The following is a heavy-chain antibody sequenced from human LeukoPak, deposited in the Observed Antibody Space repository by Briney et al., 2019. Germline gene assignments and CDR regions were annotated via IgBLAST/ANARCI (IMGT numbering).Heavy chain of an antibody. CDR3: ATRGYGRGGLDY. CDR1: GYSISSGYY. V-gene: IGHV4-38-2*01. J-gene: IGHJ4*02. CDR2: IYHSGST. D-gene: IGHD5-18*01. Sequence: SETLSLTCAVSGYSISSGYYWGWIRQPPGKGLEWIGSIYHSGSTYYNPSRKSRVTISVDTSKNQFSLKLSSVTAADTAVYYCATRGYGRGGLDYWGQGTLVTVSS.